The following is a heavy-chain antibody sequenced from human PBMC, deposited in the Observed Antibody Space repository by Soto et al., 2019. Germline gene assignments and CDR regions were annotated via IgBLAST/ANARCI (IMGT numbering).Heavy chain of an antibody. Sequence: QVQLVESGGGVVQPGRSLRLSCAASGFTFSSYGMHWVRQAPGKGLEWVAVIWYDGSNKYYADSVKGRFTISRDNSKKPRYLQGNSLRAEGTAVYYCARDRVWFGELSGHDYYYGMDVWGQGTTVTVSS. CDR2: IWYDGSNK. J-gene: IGHJ6*02. CDR3: ARDRVWFGELSGHDYYYGMDV. V-gene: IGHV3-33*01. D-gene: IGHD3-10*01. CDR1: GFTFSSYG.